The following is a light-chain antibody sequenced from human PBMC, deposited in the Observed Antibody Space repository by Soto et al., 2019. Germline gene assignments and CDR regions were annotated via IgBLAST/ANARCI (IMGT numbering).Light chain of an antibody. CDR3: CSLTTSHTYV. Sequence: HSALTQPASVSGSPGQSITISCTGTSGDIGHYDYVSWYQQHPGKAPKLMIYHVTYRPSGVSNRYSGSKSGNSASLTISGLQADDEADYYCCSLTTSHTYVFGSGTKVTVL. J-gene: IGLJ1*01. CDR2: HVT. CDR1: SGDIGHYDY. V-gene: IGLV2-14*03.